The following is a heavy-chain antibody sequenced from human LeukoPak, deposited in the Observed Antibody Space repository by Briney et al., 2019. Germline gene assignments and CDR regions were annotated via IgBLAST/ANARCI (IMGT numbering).Heavy chain of an antibody. CDR2: ISTSGGT. Sequence: KPSETLSLTCTVSGDSISSYYWGWIRQPAGKGLEWIGRISTSGGTNYNPSLTSRVTISVDKSKNHFSLKVNSVTAADTAVYYCARAPIGSHAGYWGQGILVTVSS. V-gene: IGHV4-4*07. CDR3: ARAPIGSHAGY. J-gene: IGHJ4*02. CDR1: GDSISSYY. D-gene: IGHD1-26*01.